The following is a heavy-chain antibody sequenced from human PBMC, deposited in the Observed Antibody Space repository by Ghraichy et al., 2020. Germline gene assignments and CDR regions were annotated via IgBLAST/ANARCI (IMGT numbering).Heavy chain of an antibody. V-gene: IGHV3-21*01. CDR3: ARACSSTSCYPDYYYGMDV. CDR2: ISSSSSYI. CDR1: GFTFSSYS. J-gene: IGHJ6*02. D-gene: IGHD2-2*01. Sequence: GGSLRLSCAASGFTFSSYSMNWVRQAPGKGLEWVSSISSSSSYIYYADSVKGRFTISRDNAKNSLYLQMNSLRAEDTAVYYCARACSSTSCYPDYYYGMDVWGQGTTVTVSS.